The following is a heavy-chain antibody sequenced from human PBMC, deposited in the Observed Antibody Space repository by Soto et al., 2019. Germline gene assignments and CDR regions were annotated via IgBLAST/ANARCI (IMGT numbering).Heavy chain of an antibody. J-gene: IGHJ4*02. D-gene: IGHD6-13*01. CDR3: ARDPPTMQHDIDY. CDR2: TYYRSKWYN. CDR1: GDTVSNNGAA. Sequence: PSQTLSLTCAISGDTVSNNGAAWNWIRQSPSRGLEWLGRTYYRSKWYNDYASSVKSRITINPDTSKNQFSLHLTSVTPEDTAVYYCARDPPTMQHDIDYWGQGILVTVSS. V-gene: IGHV6-1*01.